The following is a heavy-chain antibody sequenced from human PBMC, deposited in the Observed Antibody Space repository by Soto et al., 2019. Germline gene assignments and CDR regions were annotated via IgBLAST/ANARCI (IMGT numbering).Heavy chain of an antibody. D-gene: IGHD3-22*01. V-gene: IGHV4-59*01. J-gene: IGHJ4*02. Sequence: QVQLQESGPGLVKPSETLSLTCAGSGDSISTFFCMWIRQPPGKGLESICYLYYGRSANYNPSLKSRVTLSVDTSTNQCSLTLSSMTAADTAVYYCALRSMAVVPEYWGQGTLVTVSS. CDR3: ALRSMAVVPEY. CDR1: GDSISTFF. CDR2: LYYGRSA.